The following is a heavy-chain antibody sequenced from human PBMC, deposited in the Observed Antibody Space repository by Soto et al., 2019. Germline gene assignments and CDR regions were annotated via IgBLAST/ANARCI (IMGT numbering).Heavy chain of an antibody. V-gene: IGHV1-18*01. CDR1: GYTFTSYG. CDR2: ISAYNGNT. J-gene: IGHJ3*02. CDR3: AITRPYCSGGSCYRAFDI. Sequence: GASVKVSCKASGYTFTSYGISWVRQAPGQGLEWMGWISAYNGNTNYAQKLQGRVTMTTDTSTSTAYMELSSLRSEDTAVYYCAITRPYCSGGSCYRAFDIWGQGTMVTVSS. D-gene: IGHD2-15*01.